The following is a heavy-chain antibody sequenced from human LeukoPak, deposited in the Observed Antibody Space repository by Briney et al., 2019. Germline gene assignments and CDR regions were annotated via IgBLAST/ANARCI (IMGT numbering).Heavy chain of an antibody. V-gene: IGHV3-23*01. CDR2: ISASGGGA. D-gene: IGHD3-10*01. Sequence: GGSLRLSCAASGFTLSSYAMSWVRQAPGKGLEWVSHISASGGGAYYADSVKGRFTISRDNSKNTLYLQMNSLRVEDTAVYYCTRDYGRTPYDYWGQGALVTVSS. CDR3: TRDYGRTPYDY. J-gene: IGHJ4*02. CDR1: GFTLSSYA.